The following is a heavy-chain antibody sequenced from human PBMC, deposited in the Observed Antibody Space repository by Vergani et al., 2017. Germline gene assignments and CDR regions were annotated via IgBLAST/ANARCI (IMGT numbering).Heavy chain of an antibody. D-gene: IGHD3-10*01. CDR3: ARELASGAIFDI. CDR2: ISSSSSYI. V-gene: IGHV3-21*01. CDR1: GFTFSSYS. Sequence: EVQLVESGGGLVKPGGSLRLSCAASGFTFSSYSMNWVRQAPGKGLEWVSSISSSSSYIYYADSVKGRFTISRDNAKNSLYLQMNSLRAEDTAVYYCARELASGAIFDIWGQGTMVTVSS. J-gene: IGHJ3*02.